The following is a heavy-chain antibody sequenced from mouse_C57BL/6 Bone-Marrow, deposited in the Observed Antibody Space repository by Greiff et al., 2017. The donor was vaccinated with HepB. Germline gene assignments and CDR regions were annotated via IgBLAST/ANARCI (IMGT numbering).Heavy chain of an antibody. D-gene: IGHD1-1*01. J-gene: IGHJ2*01. CDR1: GFTFSSYG. CDR3: ARHPSYYYGTSFDY. CDR2: ISSGGSYT. Sequence: EVQLVESGGDLVKPGGSLKLSCAASGFTFSSYGMSWVRQTPDKRLEWVATISSGGSYTYYPDSVKGRFTISRDNAKNTLYLQMSSLKSEDTDMYYCARHPSYYYGTSFDYWGQGTTLTVSS. V-gene: IGHV5-6*01.